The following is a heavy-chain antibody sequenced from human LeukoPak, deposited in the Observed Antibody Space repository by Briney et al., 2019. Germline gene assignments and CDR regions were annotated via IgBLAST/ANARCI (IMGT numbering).Heavy chain of an antibody. V-gene: IGHV4-38-2*01. J-gene: IGHJ6*03. D-gene: IGHD1-26*01. CDR2: ISRSGST. Sequence: SETLSLTCAVSDYSISSGYHWGWIRQPPEKALEWIGSISRSGSTYYSPSLKGRVTMSVDSSKNEFSLNLSSVTAADTAVYYCARGYIGNSGRYYYYMDVWGKGTTVTVSS. CDR1: DYSISSGYH. CDR3: ARGYIGNSGRYYYYMDV.